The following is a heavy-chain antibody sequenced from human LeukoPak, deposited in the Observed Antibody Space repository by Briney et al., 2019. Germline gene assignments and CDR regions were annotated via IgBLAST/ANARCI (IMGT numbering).Heavy chain of an antibody. J-gene: IGHJ5*02. CDR3: ARDRYCSGGSCYSRGFDP. D-gene: IGHD2-15*01. V-gene: IGHV1-18*01. Sequence: ASVKVSCKASGYTFTSYGISWVRQAPGQGLEWMGWISAYNGNTNYAQKLQGRVTMTTDTSTSTAYMELRSLGSDDTAVYYCARDRYCSGGSCYSRGFDPWGQGTLVTVSS. CDR2: ISAYNGNT. CDR1: GYTFTSYG.